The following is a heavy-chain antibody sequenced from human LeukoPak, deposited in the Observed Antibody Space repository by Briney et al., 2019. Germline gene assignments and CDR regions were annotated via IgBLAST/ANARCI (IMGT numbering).Heavy chain of an antibody. CDR1: GYTFSSYG. V-gene: IGHV1-18*01. D-gene: IGHD3-3*01. CDR2: ISSDNDKT. CDR3: ARGRIITIYGVDHHDAYDF. J-gene: IGHJ3*01. Sequence: ASVKVSCKASGYTFSSYGMSWVRQAPGHGLEWMGWISSDNDKTNYGQKFQGRVTMTTDTSTTTVYMQLRSLRSDDTAVYYCARGRIITIYGVDHHDAYDFWGQGTMVTVSS.